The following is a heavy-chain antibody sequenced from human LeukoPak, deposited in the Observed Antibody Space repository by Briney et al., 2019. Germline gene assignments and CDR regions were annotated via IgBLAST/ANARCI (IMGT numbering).Heavy chain of an antibody. V-gene: IGHV4-39*01. Sequence: SETLSLTCTVSGGSISSSSYYWGWIRQPPGKGLEWIGSISYSGSTYYNPSLRSRVTISVDTSKNQFSLKLSSVTAADTAVYYCARPQRYSMYALDYWGQGTLVTVSS. CDR2: ISYSGST. CDR1: GGSISSSSYY. CDR3: ARPQRYSMYALDY. D-gene: IGHD5/OR15-5a*01. J-gene: IGHJ4*02.